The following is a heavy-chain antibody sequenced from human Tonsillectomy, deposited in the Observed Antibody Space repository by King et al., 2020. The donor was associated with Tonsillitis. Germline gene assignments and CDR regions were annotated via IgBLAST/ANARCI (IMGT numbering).Heavy chain of an antibody. V-gene: IGHV4-39*01. Sequence: QLQESGPGLVKPSETLSLTCTVSGGSISSSSYYWGWIRQPPGKGLEWIGSIYYSGSTYYNPSLKSRVTISVDTSKNQFSLKLSSVTAADTAVYYCAGGGGHIVVVTAIHKPPFDYWGQGTLVTVSS. CDR2: IYYSGST. CDR3: AGGGGHIVVVTAIHKPPFDY. D-gene: IGHD2-21*02. CDR1: GGSISSSSYY. J-gene: IGHJ4*02.